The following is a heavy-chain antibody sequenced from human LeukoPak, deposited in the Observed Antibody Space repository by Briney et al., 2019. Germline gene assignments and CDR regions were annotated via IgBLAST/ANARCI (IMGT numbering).Heavy chain of an antibody. CDR3: ARALYHTFDY. V-gene: IGHV1-18*01. J-gene: IGHJ4*02. D-gene: IGHD2-2*01. CDR1: GDTFTSYG. Sequence: GASVKVSCKASGDTFTSYGISWVRQAPGQGLEWMGWISVYNGNTHYAQKLQDRVTMTTDTSTSTAYMELRSLRSDDTAVYYCARALYHTFDYWGQGTLVTVSS. CDR2: ISVYNGNT.